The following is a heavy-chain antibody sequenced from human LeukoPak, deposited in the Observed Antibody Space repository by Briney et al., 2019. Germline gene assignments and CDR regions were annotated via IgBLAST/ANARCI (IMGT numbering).Heavy chain of an antibody. V-gene: IGHV3-49*04. CDR3: ARDRHTAMVYYYYYMDV. Sequence: GGSLRLSCSASGFTFGDYGMSWVRQAPGKGLEWVSFIRSKRHSGTAEYAASVKGRFTISRDDSKSIAYLQMNSLRDEDTAVYYCARDRHTAMVYYYYYMDVWGTGTTVTVSS. CDR1: GFTFGDYG. D-gene: IGHD5-18*01. J-gene: IGHJ6*03. CDR2: IRSKRHSGTA.